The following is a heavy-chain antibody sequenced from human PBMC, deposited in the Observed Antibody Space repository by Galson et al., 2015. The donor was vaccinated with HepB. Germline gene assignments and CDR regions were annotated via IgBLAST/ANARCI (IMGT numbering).Heavy chain of an antibody. CDR2: ISGSGGST. J-gene: IGHJ3*02. CDR1: GFTLSTYA. V-gene: IGHV3-23*01. D-gene: IGHD3-10*01. CDR3: SKDQYYYGSGYDDAFDI. Sequence: SLRLSCAASGFTLSTYAMSWVRQAPGKGLDWVSTISGSGGSTYYADSVKGRFTISRDNSKNTLSLRMNSLRAEDTAVYYCSKDQYYYGSGYDDAFDIWGQGTMVTVSS.